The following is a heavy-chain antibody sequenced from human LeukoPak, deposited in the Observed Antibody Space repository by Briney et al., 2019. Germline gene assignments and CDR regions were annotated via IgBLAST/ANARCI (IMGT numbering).Heavy chain of an antibody. D-gene: IGHD4-23*01. CDR3: ARPDDYGGNSHLDY. CDR1: GYSFTNYW. V-gene: IGHV5-51*01. J-gene: IGHJ4*02. Sequence: GASLKISCKGSGYSFTNYWIGWVRQMPGKGLEWMGIIYPDDSDTRYSPSFQGQVTISADKSISTAYLQWSSLKASDTAMYYCARPDDYGGNSHLDYWGQGTLVTVSS. CDR2: IYPDDSDT.